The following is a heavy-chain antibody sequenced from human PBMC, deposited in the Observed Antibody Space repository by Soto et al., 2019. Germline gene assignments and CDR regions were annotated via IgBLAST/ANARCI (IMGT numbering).Heavy chain of an antibody. J-gene: IGHJ4*02. D-gene: IGHD3-10*01. Sequence: QVQLQQWGAGLLKPSETLSLTCAVYGGSFSGYYWSWIRQPPGKGLEWIGESNHRGSTNYNPSLTIRVTLSVDTSHHQFSLKLRSVSAADTAVYYCARGALLITKLRGVGVDFDFWGQGTLVTVSS. CDR3: ARGALLITKLRGVGVDFDF. CDR1: GGSFSGYY. V-gene: IGHV4-34*01. CDR2: SNHRGST.